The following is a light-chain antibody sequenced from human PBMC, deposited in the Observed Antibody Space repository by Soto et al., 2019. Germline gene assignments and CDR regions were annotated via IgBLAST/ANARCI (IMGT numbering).Light chain of an antibody. Sequence: QSALTQPASVSGSPGQSITISCTGTSSDVGGYNYVSWYQQHAGKGPKLIIYDVSDRTSGESTRFSGSKSGNTASLTISGLQAEDEADYYCGSYRSSSTPQYVLGTGTKLTVL. CDR1: SSDVGGYNY. V-gene: IGLV2-14*03. CDR3: GSYRSSSTPQYV. CDR2: DVS. J-gene: IGLJ1*01.